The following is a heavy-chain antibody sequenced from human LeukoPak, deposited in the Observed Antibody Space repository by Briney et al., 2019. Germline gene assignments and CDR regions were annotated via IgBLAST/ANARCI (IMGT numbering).Heavy chain of an antibody. J-gene: IGHJ4*02. V-gene: IGHV3-20*04. CDR1: GFTFDDYG. CDR3: ARRGATTYYYDSSGYYYLDY. Sequence: RPGGSLRLSCAASGFTFDDYGMSWVRQAPGKGLEWVSGINWNGGSTGYADSVKGRFTISRDNAKNSLYLQMNSLRAEDTALYYCARRGATTYYYDSSGYYYLDYWGQGTLVTVSS. CDR2: INWNGGST. D-gene: IGHD3-22*01.